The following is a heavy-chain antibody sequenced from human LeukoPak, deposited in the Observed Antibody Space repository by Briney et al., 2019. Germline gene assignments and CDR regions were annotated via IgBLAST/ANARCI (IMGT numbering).Heavy chain of an antibody. D-gene: IGHD3-16*01. J-gene: IGHJ4*02. CDR2: IYYTGST. CDR3: ARRGGGGRAFDY. Sequence: SETLSLTCSVSGASISGGTYYWGWLRPPPGKGLEWIGSIYYTGSTYDNPSLKSRVTISVDTSKNQFSLKLSSVTAADTAVYYCARRGGGGRAFDYWGQGTLVTVSS. CDR1: GASISGGTYY. V-gene: IGHV4-39*01.